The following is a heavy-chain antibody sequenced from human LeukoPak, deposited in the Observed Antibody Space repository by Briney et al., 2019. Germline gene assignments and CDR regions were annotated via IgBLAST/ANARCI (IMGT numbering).Heavy chain of an antibody. J-gene: IGHJ4*02. D-gene: IGHD6-19*01. Sequence: PSETLSLTCTVSGGSISSSSYYWGWIRQPPGKGLEWIGSIYYSGSTYYNPSLKSRVTISVDTSKNQFSLKLSSVTAADTAVYYCASGALFGSGEYKDYFDYWGQGTLVTVSS. V-gene: IGHV4-39*01. CDR3: ASGALFGSGEYKDYFDY. CDR2: IYYSGST. CDR1: GGSISSSSYY.